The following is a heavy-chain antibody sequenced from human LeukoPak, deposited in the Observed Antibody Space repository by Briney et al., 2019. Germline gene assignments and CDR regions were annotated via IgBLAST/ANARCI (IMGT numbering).Heavy chain of an antibody. Sequence: ASVKVSCKASGYAFTRYAMNWVRQAPGQGLEWMGWINTNTGNPTYAQGFTGRFVLSLDTSVTTAYLQISSLKAEDTAVYYCARDWRGYDSSGYPVSAFDIWGQGTMVTVSS. CDR3: ARDWRGYDSSGYPVSAFDI. CDR1: GYAFTRYA. V-gene: IGHV7-4-1*02. J-gene: IGHJ3*02. D-gene: IGHD3-22*01. CDR2: INTNTGNP.